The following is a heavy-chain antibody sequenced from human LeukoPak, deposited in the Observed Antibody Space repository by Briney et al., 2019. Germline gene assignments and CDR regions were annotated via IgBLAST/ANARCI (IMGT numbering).Heavy chain of an antibody. CDR2: IWYDGSNK. V-gene: IGHV3-33*01. CDR3: AGSIAVAGTIDY. J-gene: IGHJ4*02. Sequence: GRSLRLSCAASGFTFSSYGMHWVRQAPGKGLEWVAVIWYDGSNKYYVDSVKGRFTISRDNSKNTLYLQMNSLRAEDTAVYYCAGSIAVAGTIDYWGQGTLVTVSS. D-gene: IGHD6-19*01. CDR1: GFTFSSYG.